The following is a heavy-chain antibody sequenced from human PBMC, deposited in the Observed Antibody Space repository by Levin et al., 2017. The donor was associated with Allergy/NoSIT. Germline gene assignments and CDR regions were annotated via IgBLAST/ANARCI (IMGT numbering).Heavy chain of an antibody. J-gene: IGHJ4*02. D-gene: IGHD3-10*01. V-gene: IGHV3-15*01. Sequence: GGSLRLSCAVSGFTFTNAWMTWVRQAPGKGLEWVGRIKKRSDGGTTDYAAPVKGRFTISRDDSKNTLYLQMNSLKTEDTAVYYCTTRRNPYYYGSGSYQYYFDYWGQGTLVTVSS. CDR1: GFTFTNAW. CDR2: IKKRSDGGTT. CDR3: TTRRNPYYYGSGSYQYYFDY.